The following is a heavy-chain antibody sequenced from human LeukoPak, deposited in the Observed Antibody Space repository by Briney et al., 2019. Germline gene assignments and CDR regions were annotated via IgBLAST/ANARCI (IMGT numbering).Heavy chain of an antibody. CDR2: IKPDESNK. Sequence: PGGSLRPSCAASGFTFSSYGMHWVRQAPGKGLEWVALIKPDESNKYHADSVKGRFTISRDNSKNTLHLQMNSLRAEDTAVYYCARSRAFDYWGQGTLVTVSS. CDR3: ARSRAFDY. V-gene: IGHV3-30*02. J-gene: IGHJ4*02. D-gene: IGHD2/OR15-2a*01. CDR1: GFTFSSYG.